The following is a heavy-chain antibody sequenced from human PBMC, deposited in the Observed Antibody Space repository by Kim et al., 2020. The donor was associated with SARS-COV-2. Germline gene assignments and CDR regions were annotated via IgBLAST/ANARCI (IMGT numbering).Heavy chain of an antibody. J-gene: IGHJ4*02. CDR3: AKDRRTSPNYFDS. V-gene: IGHV3-23*01. Sequence: YADYGKGRFTISRDNTKNTLYLQMNSLRVEDAALYYCAKDRRTSPNYFDSWGQGTLVTVSS.